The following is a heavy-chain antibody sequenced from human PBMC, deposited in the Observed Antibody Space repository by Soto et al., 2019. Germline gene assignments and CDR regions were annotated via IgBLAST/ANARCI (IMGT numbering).Heavy chain of an antibody. V-gene: IGHV3-74*01. J-gene: IGHJ5*02. CDR3: ARVRVAVAGTWWFDP. D-gene: IGHD6-19*01. Sequence: EVQLVESGGGLVQPGGSLRLSCAASGFTFSSYWMHCVRQAPGKGLVWVSRINSDGSSTSYADSVKGRFTISRDNAKNTLYLQMNSLRAEDTAVYYCARVRVAVAGTWWFDPWGQGTLVTVSS. CDR1: GFTFSSYW. CDR2: INSDGSST.